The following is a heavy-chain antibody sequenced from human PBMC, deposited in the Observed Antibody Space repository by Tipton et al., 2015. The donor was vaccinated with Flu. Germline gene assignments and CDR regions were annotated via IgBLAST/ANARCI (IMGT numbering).Heavy chain of an antibody. V-gene: IGHV1-8*01. Sequence: QLVQSGPEVKKPGASVKVSCKASGYTFSSYEINWVRQATGQGLEWMGWMNPNSGNTGYAQKFQGRVTMTRNTSISTAYMELTSLTSEDTAVYYCARNRQQSRYVDLWGRGTLVTVSS. CDR2: MNPNSGNT. D-gene: IGHD1-1*01. J-gene: IGHJ2*01. CDR1: GYTFSSYE. CDR3: ARNRQQSRYVDL.